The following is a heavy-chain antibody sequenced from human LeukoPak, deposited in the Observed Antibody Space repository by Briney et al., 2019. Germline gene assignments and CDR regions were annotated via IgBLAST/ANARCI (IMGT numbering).Heavy chain of an antibody. Sequence: SQTLSLTCTVSGGSISSGDYYWSWIRQPPGTGLEWIGYIYYSGSTYYNPSPKSRVTISVDTSKNQFSLKLSSVTAADTAVYYCARVSGAAFPFTDYWGQGTLVTVSS. D-gene: IGHD3-10*01. CDR1: GGSISSGDYY. V-gene: IGHV4-30-4*01. CDR2: IYYSGST. CDR3: ARVSGAAFPFTDY. J-gene: IGHJ4*02.